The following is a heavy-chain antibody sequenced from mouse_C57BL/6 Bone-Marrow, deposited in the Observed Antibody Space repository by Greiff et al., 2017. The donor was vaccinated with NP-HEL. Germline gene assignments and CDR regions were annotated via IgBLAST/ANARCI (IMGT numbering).Heavy chain of an antibody. D-gene: IGHD2-4*01. Sequence: VQLQQSGPELVKPGASVKISCKASGYTFTDYYMNWVKQSHGKSLEWIGDINPNNGGTSYNQKFKGKATLTVDKSSSTAYMELRSLTSEDSAVYYCAGGLRRTMDYWGQGTSVTVSS. J-gene: IGHJ4*01. CDR3: AGGLRRTMDY. CDR1: GYTFTDYY. V-gene: IGHV1-26*01. CDR2: INPNNGGT.